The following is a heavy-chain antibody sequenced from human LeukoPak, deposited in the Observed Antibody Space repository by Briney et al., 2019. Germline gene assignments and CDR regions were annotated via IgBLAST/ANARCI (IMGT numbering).Heavy chain of an antibody. D-gene: IGHD6-19*01. CDR1: GFTFSSYG. CDR2: ISGSGGST. J-gene: IGHJ6*03. Sequence: PGGSLRLSCAASGFTFSSYGMSWVRQAPGKGLEWVSAISGSGGSTYYADSVKGRFTISRDNSKNTLYLQMNSLRAEDTAVYYCAKDLGQWLVPPYYYYMDVWGKGTTVTISS. V-gene: IGHV3-23*01. CDR3: AKDLGQWLVPPYYYYMDV.